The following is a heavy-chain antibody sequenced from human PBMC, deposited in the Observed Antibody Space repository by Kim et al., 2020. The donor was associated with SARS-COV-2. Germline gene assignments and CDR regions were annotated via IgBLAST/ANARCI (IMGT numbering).Heavy chain of an antibody. J-gene: IGHJ4*02. V-gene: IGHV4-59*08. D-gene: IGHD2-15*01. CDR3: ATHLVEVAPFGY. CDR2: IYYSGDT. CDR1: GGSISSFY. Sequence: SETLSLTCTVSGGSISSFYWSWIRQPPGKGLEWIGYIYYSGDTNYYPSPKSRLTISADTSTNKLSLLMISVVAAAAAADYCATHLVEVAPFGYWGQGAL.